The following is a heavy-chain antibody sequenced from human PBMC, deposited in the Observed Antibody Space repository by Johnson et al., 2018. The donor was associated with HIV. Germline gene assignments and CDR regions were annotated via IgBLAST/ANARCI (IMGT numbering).Heavy chain of an antibody. Sequence: VQLVESGGGVVQPGGSLRLSCGASGFTFSSYDMHWVRQATGKGLVWVSRINSDGSSTSYADSVKGRFTISRDNAKNTLYLQMNSLRAEDTAVYYCARDKAVGYSSGWHAFDIWGQGTMVTVSS. CDR2: INSDGSST. CDR1: GFTFSSYD. CDR3: ARDKAVGYSSGWHAFDI. V-gene: IGHV3-74*01. D-gene: IGHD6-19*01. J-gene: IGHJ3*02.